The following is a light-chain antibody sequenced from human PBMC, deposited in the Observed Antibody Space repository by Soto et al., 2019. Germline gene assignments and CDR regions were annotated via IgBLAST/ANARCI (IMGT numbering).Light chain of an antibody. CDR2: AAS. J-gene: IGKJ4*02. CDR3: QQFNSYPPT. Sequence: EIQLTQSPSFLSASVGDRVTITCRASQGISSYLAWYQQEPGKAPKLLINAASTLKSGVPSRFSGSGSGTEFTLTISSLQPEDCATDYCQQFNSYPPTFGGGTKVEI. V-gene: IGKV1-9*01. CDR1: QGISSY.